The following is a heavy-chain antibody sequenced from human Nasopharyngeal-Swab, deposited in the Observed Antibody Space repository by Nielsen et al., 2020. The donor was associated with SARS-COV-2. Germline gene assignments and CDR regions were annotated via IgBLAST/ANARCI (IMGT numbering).Heavy chain of an antibody. CDR1: GFRFDSYA. D-gene: IGHD6-13*01. CDR2: IRGSGITT. J-gene: IGHJ4*02. V-gene: IGHV3-23*01. Sequence: GESLKISCAASGFRFDSYAMSWVRQAPGKGLEWVSAIRGSGITTYYADSVKGRFTISRDNSKNTVYLQMDSLRAEDAAIYYCAKDMAAGCFFDFWGQGTLVTVSS. CDR3: AKDMAAGCFFDF.